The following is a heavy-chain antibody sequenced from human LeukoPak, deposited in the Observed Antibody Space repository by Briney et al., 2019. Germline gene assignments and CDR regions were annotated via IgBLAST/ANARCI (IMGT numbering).Heavy chain of an antibody. CDR1: GFTFSSYA. Sequence: GGSLRLSCAASGFTFSSYAMHWVRQAPGKGLEWVAVISYDGSNKYYADSVKGRFTISRDNSKNTLYLQMNSLRAEDTAVYYCARDGYYGSGRPFDYWGQGALVSVSS. V-gene: IGHV3-30-3*01. CDR3: ARDGYYGSGRPFDY. CDR2: ISYDGSNK. J-gene: IGHJ4*02. D-gene: IGHD3-10*01.